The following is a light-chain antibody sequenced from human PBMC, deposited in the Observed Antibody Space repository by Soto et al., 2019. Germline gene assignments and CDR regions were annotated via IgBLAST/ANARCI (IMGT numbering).Light chain of an antibody. Sequence: EIVLTQSPGTLSLSPGERATLSCRTRQSVSNTYLAWYQQKPGQAPRLLIYGASSRATGIPDRFSGSGSGTEFTLTISRLEPEDFAVYYCQQYGTSPPVYAFGQGTKLEIK. CDR2: GAS. CDR3: QQYGTSPPVYA. V-gene: IGKV3-20*01. CDR1: QSVSNTY. J-gene: IGKJ2*01.